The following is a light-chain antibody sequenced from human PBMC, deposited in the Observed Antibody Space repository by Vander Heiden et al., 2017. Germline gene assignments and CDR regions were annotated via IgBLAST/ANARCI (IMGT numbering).Light chain of an antibody. J-gene: IGKJ2*01. Sequence: ETRLSQAPAFMSATPGDKVHISCKASQDIDDDMNWYQQKPGEAAIFIIQEGNTLVPGIPTRSLGSGFVTDFTLTINDIESEDGAYVLCLQHDQFPRDTFGRGTKLGI. V-gene: IGKV5-2*01. CDR3: LQHDQFPRDT. CDR1: QDIDDD. CDR2: EGN.